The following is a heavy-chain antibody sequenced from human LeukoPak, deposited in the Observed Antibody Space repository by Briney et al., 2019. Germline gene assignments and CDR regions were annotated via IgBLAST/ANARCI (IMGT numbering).Heavy chain of an antibody. V-gene: IGHV3-48*03. D-gene: IGHD4-23*01. J-gene: IGHJ4*02. Sequence: PGGSLRLSCAASGFTFSSYEMNWVRQAPGKGLEWVSYISSSGSTIYYADSVKGRFTISRDNSKNTLYLQMNSLRAEDTAVYYCARDSDYGGAYDYWGQGTLVTVSS. CDR1: GFTFSSYE. CDR2: ISSSGSTI. CDR3: ARDSDYGGAYDY.